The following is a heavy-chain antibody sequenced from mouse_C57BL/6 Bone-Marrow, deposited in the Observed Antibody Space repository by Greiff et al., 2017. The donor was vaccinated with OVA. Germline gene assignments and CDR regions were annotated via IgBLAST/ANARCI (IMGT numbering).Heavy chain of an antibody. CDR2: INPSSGYT. J-gene: IGHJ2*01. D-gene: IGHD1-1*01. V-gene: IGHV1-7*01. Sequence: VKLMESGAELAKPGASVKLSCKASGYTFTSYWMHWVKQRPGQGLEWIGYINPSSGYTKYNQKFKDKATLTADKSSSTAYMQLSSLTYEDSAVYYCARFTTVKGYYFDYWGQGTTLTVSS. CDR1: GYTFTSYW. CDR3: ARFTTVKGYYFDY.